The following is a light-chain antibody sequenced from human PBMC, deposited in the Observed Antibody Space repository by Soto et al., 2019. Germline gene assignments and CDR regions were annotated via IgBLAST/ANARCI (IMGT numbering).Light chain of an antibody. Sequence: DIQITQSPSSLSAYAGDIVTITCQSSQDISNYLNWYQQNPGKAPKLLIYGASNLETGVPSRFSGSGSGTEFTLTIRRLQPDDFATYYCQQYNSYSPPWTCGKGNKVDIK. CDR2: GAS. J-gene: IGKJ1*01. CDR3: QQYNSYSPPWT. CDR1: QDISNY. V-gene: IGKV1-33*01.